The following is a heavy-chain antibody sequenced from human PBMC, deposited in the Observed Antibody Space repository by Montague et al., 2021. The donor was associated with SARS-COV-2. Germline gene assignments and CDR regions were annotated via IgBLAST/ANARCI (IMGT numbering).Heavy chain of an antibody. D-gene: IGHD3-10*01. CDR1: GFTFSSYA. CDR3: ASELLCFVDY. Sequence: SLRLSCAASGFTFSSYAMHWVRQAPGKGLEWVAVISYDGSNKYYADSVKGRFTISRDNSKNTLYLQMNSLRAEDTAVYYCASELLCFVDYWGQGTLVTVSS. CDR2: ISYDGSNK. V-gene: IGHV3-30-3*01. J-gene: IGHJ4*02.